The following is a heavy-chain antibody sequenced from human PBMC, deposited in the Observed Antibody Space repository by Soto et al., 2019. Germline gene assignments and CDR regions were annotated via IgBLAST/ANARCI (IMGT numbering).Heavy chain of an antibody. V-gene: IGHV4-30-4*01. Sequence: PSETLSLTCTVSGGSISSGDYYWSWIRQPPGKGLEWIGYIYYSGSTYYNPSLKSRVTISVDTSKNQFSLKLSSVTAADTAVYYCARENSEHSPFDPWGQGTLVTVSS. CDR2: IYYSGST. D-gene: IGHD6-6*01. CDR1: GGSISSGDYY. J-gene: IGHJ5*02. CDR3: ARENSEHSPFDP.